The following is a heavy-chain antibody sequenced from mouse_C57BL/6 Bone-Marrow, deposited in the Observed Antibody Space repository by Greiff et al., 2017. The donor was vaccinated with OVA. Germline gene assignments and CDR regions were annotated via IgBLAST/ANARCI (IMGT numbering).Heavy chain of an antibody. Sequence: EVKVVESGGGLVKPGGSLKLSCAASGFTFSDYGMHWVRQAPEKGLEWVAYISSGSSTIYYADTVKGRFTISRDNAKNTLFLQMTSLRSEDTAMYYCARTTGTWFAYWGQGTLVTVSA. J-gene: IGHJ3*01. V-gene: IGHV5-17*01. CDR2: ISSGSSTI. D-gene: IGHD4-1*02. CDR3: ARTTGTWFAY. CDR1: GFTFSDYG.